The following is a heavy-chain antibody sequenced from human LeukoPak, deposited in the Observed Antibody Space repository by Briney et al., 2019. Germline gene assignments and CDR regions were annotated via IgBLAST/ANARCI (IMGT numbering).Heavy chain of an antibody. CDR1: GYSFTSYW. Sequence: GEPLKISCEHSGYSFTSYWIGWVRQMPGKGLEWMGIIYPGDSDTRYSPSFQGQVTISADKSISTAYLQWSSLKASDTAIYYCARHADDAFDIWGQGTMVTVSS. CDR3: ARHADDAFDI. V-gene: IGHV5-51*01. CDR2: IYPGDSDT. J-gene: IGHJ3*02.